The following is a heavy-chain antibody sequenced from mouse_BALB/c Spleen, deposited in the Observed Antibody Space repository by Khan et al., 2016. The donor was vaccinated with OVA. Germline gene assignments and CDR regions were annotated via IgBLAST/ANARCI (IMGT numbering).Heavy chain of an antibody. CDR2: MIYSGNT. J-gene: IGHJ3*01. CDR3: ASSTCRYAFAY. Sequence: EVQLQESGPSLVKPSQTLSLTCSVTGDSLTSGYWSWIRKFPGNKLEYMGYMIYSGNTYYNPSLKSRISITRHTSKNQYYLQLNSVTTEDTATDYCASSTCRYAFAYWGQGTLVTVSA. V-gene: IGHV3-8*02. CDR1: GDSLTSGY. D-gene: IGHD2-14*01.